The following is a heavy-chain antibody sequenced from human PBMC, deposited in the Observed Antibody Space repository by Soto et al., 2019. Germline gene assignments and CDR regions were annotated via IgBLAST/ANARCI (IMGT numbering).Heavy chain of an antibody. J-gene: IGHJ4*02. CDR2: ISYDGSNK. CDR1: GFPFSSYA. CDR3: AREPNYYDSSGYYAPGDY. D-gene: IGHD3-22*01. Sequence: PGGSLRLSSAASGFPFSSYAMHWVRQAPGKGLEWVAVISYDGSNKYYADSVKGRFTISRDNSKNTLYLQMNSLRAEDTAVYYCAREPNYYDSSGYYAPGDYWGQGTLVTVSS. V-gene: IGHV3-30-3*01.